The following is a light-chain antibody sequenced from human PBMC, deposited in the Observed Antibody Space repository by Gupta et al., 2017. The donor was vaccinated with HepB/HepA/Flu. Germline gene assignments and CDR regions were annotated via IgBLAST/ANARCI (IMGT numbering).Light chain of an antibody. Sequence: QSALTQPASVSGPPAESIIMSCTATRSDVVGYNYVSWYLQHPGKAPKLMIYDVSNRPSGVSNRFSGSKSGNTASLTISGLQAEDEADYYCSSYTSSSTPHVVFGGGTKLTVL. CDR3: SSYTSSSTPHVV. J-gene: IGLJ2*01. V-gene: IGLV2-14*03. CDR1: RSDVVGYNY. CDR2: DVS.